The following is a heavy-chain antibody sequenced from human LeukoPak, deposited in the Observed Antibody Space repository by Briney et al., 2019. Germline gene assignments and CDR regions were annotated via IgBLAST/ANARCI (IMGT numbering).Heavy chain of an antibody. V-gene: IGHV4-59*01. CDR1: GGSMSSYY. J-gene: IGHJ6*03. CDR3: ARDPYSGNYGNYYYYYMDV. D-gene: IGHD1-26*01. CDR2: IYYGGST. Sequence: SETLSLTCTVSGGSMSSYYWGWIRQSPGKGLEWIGYIYYGGSTNYNPSLKSRVTISVDTSKNQFSLKLSSVTAVDTAVYYCARDPYSGNYGNYYYYYMDVWGKGTTVTISS.